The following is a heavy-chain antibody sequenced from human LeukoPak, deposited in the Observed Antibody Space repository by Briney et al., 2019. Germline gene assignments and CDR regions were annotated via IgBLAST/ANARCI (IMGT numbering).Heavy chain of an antibody. CDR2: INHSGST. D-gene: IGHD6-19*01. V-gene: IGHV4-34*01. Sequence: SETLSLTCAVYGGSFSGYYWSWIRQPPGKGLEWIGEINHSGSTNYNPSLKSRVTISVDTSKNQFSLKLSSVTAADTAVYHCARPYGSGWSGLEHWDRGTLVTVSS. CDR3: ARPYGSGWSGLEH. J-gene: IGHJ4*02. CDR1: GGSFSGYY.